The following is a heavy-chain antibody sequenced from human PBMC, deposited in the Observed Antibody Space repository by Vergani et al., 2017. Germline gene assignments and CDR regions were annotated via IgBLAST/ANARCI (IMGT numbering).Heavy chain of an antibody. CDR3: ARDHVEVSGPGEY. J-gene: IGHJ4*02. Sequence: QVQLQASGPGLVKPSGTLYLTCAVSGVPLSSTNWWSWVRQPPGKGLEWIGEIYHSGSTNYNPSLKSRVAISKDKSKNRFSLKVTSVTAAATAVYYGARDHVEVSGPGEYWGEGTLVTVSS. CDR1: GVPLSSTNW. CDR2: IYHSGST. V-gene: IGHV4-4*02. D-gene: IGHD5/OR15-5a*01.